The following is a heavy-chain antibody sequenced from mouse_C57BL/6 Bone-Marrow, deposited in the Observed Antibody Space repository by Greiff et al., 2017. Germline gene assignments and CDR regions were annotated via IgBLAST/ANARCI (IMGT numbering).Heavy chain of an antibody. CDR3: ASCSLFAY. CDR1: VYTFTSYD. D-gene: IGHD6-1*01. J-gene: IGHJ3*01. CDR2: IDPRDGST. Sequence: QVQLQQSGPELVKPGASVKLSCKASVYTFTSYDINWVKQRPGQGLEWIGWIDPRDGSTKYNETFKGKATLTLDTSSSTAYMKLHSLTSEDSAVYCCASCSLFAYWGQGTLVTVSA. V-gene: IGHV1-85*01.